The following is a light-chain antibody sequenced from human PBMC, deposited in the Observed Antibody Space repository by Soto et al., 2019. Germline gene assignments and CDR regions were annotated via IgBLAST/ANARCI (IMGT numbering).Light chain of an antibody. CDR3: QHSGTKGT. V-gene: IGKV3-15*01. J-gene: IGKJ1*01. CDR1: QSINSN. CDR2: DAS. Sequence: EIVMTQSPATLSVSPGEGATLSCRASQSINSNLAWYQQKPGQAPRLVIFDASTRATGIPDRFSGSGSGTDFTLTISRPEPEDLAVYYCQHSGTKGTVGQGTTVAI.